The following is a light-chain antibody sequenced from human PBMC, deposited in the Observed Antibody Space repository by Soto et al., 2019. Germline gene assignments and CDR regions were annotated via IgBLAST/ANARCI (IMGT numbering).Light chain of an antibody. V-gene: IGLV2-8*01. Sequence: QSVLTQTPSASGSPGQSVTISCTGTSSDVGGYNYVSWYQQHPGKAPKLMIYEVNKRPSGVPDRFSGSKSGNTASLTVSGLQAEDEADYYCSSYAGSNTVVFGGGTQLTVL. CDR2: EVN. CDR3: SSYAGSNTVV. CDR1: SSDVGGYNY. J-gene: IGLJ2*01.